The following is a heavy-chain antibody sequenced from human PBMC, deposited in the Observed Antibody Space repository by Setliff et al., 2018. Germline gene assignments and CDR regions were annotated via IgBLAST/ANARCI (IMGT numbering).Heavy chain of an antibody. CDR3: ARDHAYGSRFYYYYYGMDV. Sequence: PGESLTISCKGSGYTFSRYWMSWVRQAPGKGLEWVANIKQDGSEKYYVDSVKGRFTISRDNAKKSVYLQMNSLRAEDTAVYYCARDHAYGSRFYYYYYGMDVWGQGTTVTVSS. CDR1: GYTFSRYW. J-gene: IGHJ6*02. V-gene: IGHV3-7*01. CDR2: IKQDGSEK. D-gene: IGHD3-10*01.